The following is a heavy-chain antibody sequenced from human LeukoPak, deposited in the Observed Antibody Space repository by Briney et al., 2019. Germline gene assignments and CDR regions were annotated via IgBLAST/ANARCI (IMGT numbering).Heavy chain of an antibody. D-gene: IGHD3-10*01. CDR1: GGSISSYY. J-gene: IGHJ4*02. Sequence: TSETLSLTCTVSGGSISSYYWSWIRQPPGKGLEWIGYIYYSGSTNYNPSLKSRVTISVDTSKNQFSLKLSSVTAADTAVYYCARHNYGSGSYPYCWGQGTLVTVSS. CDR3: ARHNYGSGSYPYC. V-gene: IGHV4-59*08. CDR2: IYYSGST.